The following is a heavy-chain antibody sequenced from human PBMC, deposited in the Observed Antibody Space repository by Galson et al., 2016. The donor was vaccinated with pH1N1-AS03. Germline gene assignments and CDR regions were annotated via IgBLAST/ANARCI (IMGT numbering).Heavy chain of an antibody. V-gene: IGHV4-39*07. CDR2: IYYRGAT. J-gene: IGHJ4*02. CDR1: GDSINSSPYY. CDR3: VRSPRLISAAGTFPSRFDF. D-gene: IGHD1/OR15-1a*01. Sequence: ETLSLTCTVSGDSINSSPYYWGWIRQPPGKGLEWIGTIYYRGATYYSPSLKSRVVMSVDTAKNQFSLNLNSVTAADTALYYCVRSPRLISAAGTFPSRFDFWGQGIMVAVSS.